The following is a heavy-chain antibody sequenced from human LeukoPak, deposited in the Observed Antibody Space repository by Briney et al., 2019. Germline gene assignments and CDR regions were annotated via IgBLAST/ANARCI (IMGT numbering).Heavy chain of an antibody. CDR1: GASFSGYY. V-gene: IGHV4-34*01. D-gene: IGHD1-26*01. CDR2: INHSGST. Sequence: SETLSLTCAVYGASFSGYYWSWIRKPPGKGLEWIGEINHSGSTNYNPSLKSRVTISVDTSKNQFSLKLSSVTAADTAVYYCARRRWELLRGTDYWGQGTLVTVSS. J-gene: IGHJ4*02. CDR3: ARRRWELLRGTDY.